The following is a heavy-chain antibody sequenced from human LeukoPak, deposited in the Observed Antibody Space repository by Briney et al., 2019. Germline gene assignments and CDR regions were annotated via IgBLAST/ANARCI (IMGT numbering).Heavy chain of an antibody. D-gene: IGHD6-19*01. CDR1: GFTFGDYA. CDR3: TRDSGIAVAGPEGY. CDR2: IRSKAYGGTT. J-gene: IGHJ4*02. V-gene: IGHV3-49*03. Sequence: GGSLRLSCTASGFTFGDYAMSWFRQPPGKGLEWVGFIRSKAYGGTTEYAASVKGRFTISRDDSKCIAYLQMNSLKTEDTAVYYCTRDSGIAVAGPEGYWGQGTLVTVSS.